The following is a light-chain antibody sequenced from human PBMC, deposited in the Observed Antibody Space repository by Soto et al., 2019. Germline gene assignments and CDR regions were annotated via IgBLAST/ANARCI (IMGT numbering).Light chain of an antibody. Sequence: EIVLTQSPGTLSLSPGERATLSCRASQSVSSSFIAWYQHKPGQAPRLLIYGASSRATGIPDRFSGSGSGTDFTLTISRLEPEDFAVYYCQQYGRSGTFGQGTKVDIK. CDR3: QQYGRSGT. J-gene: IGKJ1*01. CDR1: QSVSSSF. CDR2: GAS. V-gene: IGKV3-20*01.